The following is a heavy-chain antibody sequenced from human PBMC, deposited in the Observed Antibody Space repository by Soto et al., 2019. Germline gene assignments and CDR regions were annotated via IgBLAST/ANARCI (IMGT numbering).Heavy chain of an antibody. J-gene: IGHJ4*02. CDR3: AALPTYYDFWSGYRDFDY. D-gene: IGHD3-3*01. V-gene: IGHV1-69*06. Sequence: VASVKVSCKASGGTFSSYAISWVRQAPGQGLEWMGGIIPIFGTANYAQKFQGRVTITADRSTSTAYMELSSLRSEDTAVYYCAALPTYYDFWSGYRDFDYWGQGTLVTVSS. CDR1: GGTFSSYA. CDR2: IIPIFGTA.